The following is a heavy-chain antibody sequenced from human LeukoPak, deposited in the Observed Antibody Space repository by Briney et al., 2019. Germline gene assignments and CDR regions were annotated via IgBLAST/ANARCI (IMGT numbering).Heavy chain of an antibody. Sequence: GESLKISCKGSGYSFTSYWIGWVRQMPGKGLEWMGIIYPGDSDTRYSPSFQGQVTISADKSISTAYLQWSSLKASDTAIYYCARGIAVAGTSGHFDYWGQGTLVTVSS. J-gene: IGHJ4*02. CDR3: ARGIAVAGTSGHFDY. CDR1: GYSFTSYW. V-gene: IGHV5-51*01. D-gene: IGHD6-19*01. CDR2: IYPGDSDT.